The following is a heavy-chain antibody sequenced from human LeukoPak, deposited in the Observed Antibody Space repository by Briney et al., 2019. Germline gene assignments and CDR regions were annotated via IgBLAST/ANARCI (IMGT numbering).Heavy chain of an antibody. CDR1: GYTFTSYG. Sequence: ASVKVSCKASGYTFTSYGISWVRQAPGQGLEWMGWISAYNGNTNYAQKLQGRVTMTTDTSTSTAYMELRSLRSDDTAVYYCARDQREYYDFWSGYYMWYYYYGMDVWGQGTTVTVSS. V-gene: IGHV1-18*01. D-gene: IGHD3-3*01. J-gene: IGHJ6*02. CDR2: ISAYNGNT. CDR3: ARDQREYYDFWSGYYMWYYYYGMDV.